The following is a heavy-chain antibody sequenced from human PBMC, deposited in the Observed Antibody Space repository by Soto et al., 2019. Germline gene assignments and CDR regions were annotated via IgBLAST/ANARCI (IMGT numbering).Heavy chain of an antibody. J-gene: IGHJ4*02. CDR2: IWYDGSNK. CDR3: ARDRGPYCGGVCYPYFT. CDR1: GFTFSSYG. D-gene: IGHD2-21*02. Sequence: QVQLVESGGGVVQPGRSLRLSCAASGFTFSSYGMHWVRQAPGKGLEWVAVIWYDGSNKYYADSVKGRFTISRDNSKNTLYLQMNSLRAEDTAVYYCARDRGPYCGGVCYPYFTWGQGTLVTVSS. V-gene: IGHV3-33*01.